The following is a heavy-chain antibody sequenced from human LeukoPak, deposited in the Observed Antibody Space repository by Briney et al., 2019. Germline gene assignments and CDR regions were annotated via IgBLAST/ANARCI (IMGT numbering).Heavy chain of an antibody. CDR1: GYTFTGYY. Sequence: ASVKVSCKASGYTFTGYYMHWVRQAPGQGLEWMGWINPNSGGTNYAQKFQGRVTMTRDTSISTAYMELSRLRSDDTAVYYCASAYCGGDCYRHWFDPWGQGTLVTVPS. CDR2: INPNSGGT. CDR3: ASAYCGGDCYRHWFDP. V-gene: IGHV1-2*02. D-gene: IGHD2-21*02. J-gene: IGHJ5*02.